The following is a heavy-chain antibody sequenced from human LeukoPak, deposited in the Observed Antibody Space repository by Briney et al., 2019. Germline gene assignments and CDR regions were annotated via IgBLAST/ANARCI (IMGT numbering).Heavy chain of an antibody. Sequence: GGSLRLPCAASGFTFSSYAMSWVRQAPGKGLEWVSSISSSSTYIYYADSLKGRFTISRDNAKKSLYLQMNSLRVEDTAVYYCARAGFGELLVAAFDIWGQGTMVTVSS. J-gene: IGHJ3*02. V-gene: IGHV3-21*01. CDR2: ISSSSTYI. D-gene: IGHD1-26*01. CDR3: ARAGFGELLVAAFDI. CDR1: GFTFSSYA.